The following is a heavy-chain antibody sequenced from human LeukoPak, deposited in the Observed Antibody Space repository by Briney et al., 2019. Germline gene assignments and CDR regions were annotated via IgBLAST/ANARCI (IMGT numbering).Heavy chain of an antibody. CDR3: ASYPLNDCSSTNCPPGG. CDR2: INPSGSST. Sequence: ASVKVSCKASGGTFISYAISWVRQAPGQGLEWMGLINPSGSSTSYAQKFQGRVAMTRDTSTSTVYMELSSLRSEDTAVYYCASYPLNDCSSTNCPPGGWGQGTLVTVSS. CDR1: GGTFISYA. V-gene: IGHV1-46*01. J-gene: IGHJ4*02. D-gene: IGHD2-2*01.